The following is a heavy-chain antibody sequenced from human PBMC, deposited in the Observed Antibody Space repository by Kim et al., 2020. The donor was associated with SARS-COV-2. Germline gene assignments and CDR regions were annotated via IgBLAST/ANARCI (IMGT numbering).Heavy chain of an antibody. J-gene: IGHJ6*02. D-gene: IGHD2-2*01. CDR1: GFTFSSYA. CDR3: ARDFKRVRPAATNYYYYYGMDG. CDR2: ISYDGSNK. Sequence: GGSLRLSCAASGFTFSSYAMHWVRQAPGKGLEWVAVISYDGSNKYYADSVKGRFTISRDNSKNTLYLQMNSLRAEDTAVYYCARDFKRVRPAATNYYYYYGMDGWGQGTTVTVSS. V-gene: IGHV3-30*04.